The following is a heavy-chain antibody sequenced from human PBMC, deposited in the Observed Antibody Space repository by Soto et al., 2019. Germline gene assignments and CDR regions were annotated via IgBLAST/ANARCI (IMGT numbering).Heavy chain of an antibody. V-gene: IGHV3-30*18. Sequence: QVQLVESGGGVVQPGRSLRLSCAASGFTFSSYGMHWVRQAPGKGLEWVAVISYDGSNKYYADSVKGRFTISRDNSKNTLYLQMTSLRAEDTAVYYCAKDSPYSNYPSWFDPWGQGTLVTVSS. D-gene: IGHD4-4*01. CDR1: GFTFSSYG. CDR2: ISYDGSNK. J-gene: IGHJ5*02. CDR3: AKDSPYSNYPSWFDP.